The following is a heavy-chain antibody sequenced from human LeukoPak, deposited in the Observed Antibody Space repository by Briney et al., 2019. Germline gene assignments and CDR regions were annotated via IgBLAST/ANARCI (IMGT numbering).Heavy chain of an antibody. Sequence: ASVKVSCKASGYTFTNYDIMWVRQATGQGPEWMGWMNSNSGNTGSAQKFQGRVTMTGDTSINTAYMELHSLTSEDTAVYYCARGRGGTVVRGYLDYWGQGTLVTVSS. J-gene: IGHJ4*02. V-gene: IGHV1-8*01. CDR3: ARGRGGTVVRGYLDY. CDR1: GYTFTNYD. D-gene: IGHD3-10*01. CDR2: MNSNSGNT.